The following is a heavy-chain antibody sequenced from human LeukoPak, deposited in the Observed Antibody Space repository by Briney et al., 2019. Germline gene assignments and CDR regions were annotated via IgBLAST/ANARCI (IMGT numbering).Heavy chain of an antibody. D-gene: IGHD6-6*01. J-gene: IGHJ4*02. CDR2: INHSGST. CDR3: ARAASTAARRGGDY. CDR1: GGSFSGYY. Sequence: PSETLSLTCAVYGGSFSGYYWSWIRQPPGKGREWVGEINHSGSTNYNPSLKSRVTISVDTSKNQFSLKLSSVTAADTAVYYCARAASTAARRGGDYWGQGTLVTVCS. V-gene: IGHV4-34*01.